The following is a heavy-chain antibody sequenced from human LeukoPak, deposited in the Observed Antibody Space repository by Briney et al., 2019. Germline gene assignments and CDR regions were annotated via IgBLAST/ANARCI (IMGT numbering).Heavy chain of an antibody. CDR1: GSSISSGGYY. CDR3: ARAQDSYGYGDY. D-gene: IGHD5-18*01. Sequence: SETLSLTCTVSGSSISSGGYYWSWIRQPPGKGLEWIGYIYHSGSTYYNPSLKSRVTISVDRSKNQFSLKLSSVTAADTAVYYCARAQDSYGYGDYWGQGTLVTVSS. J-gene: IGHJ4*02. V-gene: IGHV4-30-2*01. CDR2: IYHSGST.